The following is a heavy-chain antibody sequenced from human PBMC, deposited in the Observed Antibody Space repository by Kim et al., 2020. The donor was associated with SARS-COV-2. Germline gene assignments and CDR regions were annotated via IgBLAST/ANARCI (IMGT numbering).Heavy chain of an antibody. Sequence: GSSMKCADSVNGRFSISRDNANKYLSLQMNSLTPEDTAVYYCVREPSNWGQGTLVTVSS. J-gene: IGHJ4*02. D-gene: IGHD6-6*01. V-gene: IGHV3-11*01. CDR3: VREPSN. CDR2: GSSM.